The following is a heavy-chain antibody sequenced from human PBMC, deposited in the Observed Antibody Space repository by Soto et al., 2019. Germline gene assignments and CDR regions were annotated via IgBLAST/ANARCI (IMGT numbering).Heavy chain of an antibody. CDR1: GGSISSGGYY. D-gene: IGHD6-19*01. J-gene: IGHJ6*02. CDR3: ARDFTDSSGPTLGMGV. V-gene: IGHV4-31*11. Sequence: PSETLSLTCAVSGGSISSGGYYWSWIRQHPGKGLEGIGYIYYSGSTYYNPSLKSRVTISVDTSKSQFSLKLSSVTAADTAVYYCARDFTDSSGPTLGMGVWGQGTTVTVS. CDR2: IYYSGST.